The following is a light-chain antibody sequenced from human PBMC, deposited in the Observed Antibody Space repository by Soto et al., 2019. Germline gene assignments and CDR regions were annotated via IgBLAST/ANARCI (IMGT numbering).Light chain of an antibody. CDR1: QGISTY. J-gene: IGKJ4*01. CDR2: AAS. Sequence: DLQMTQSPSSLSASVGDRVTITCRASQGISTYLNWYLQKPGKAPKLLIYAASSFQSGVPSRFSGSGSGTDLTITISSLQPEDFETYYCQQSYSSPLTFGGGTKVDIK. V-gene: IGKV1-39*01. CDR3: QQSYSSPLT.